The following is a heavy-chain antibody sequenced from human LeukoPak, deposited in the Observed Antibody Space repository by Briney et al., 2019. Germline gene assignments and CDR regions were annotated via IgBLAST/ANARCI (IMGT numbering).Heavy chain of an antibody. V-gene: IGHV3-7*01. Sequence: GGSLRLSCAASGFTFTSSWMSWVRQAPGKGLEWVANIKQDGSEKYYVDSVKGRFAISRDNTKSSLYLQMNSLRVEDTAVYYCARGLKIFDFWGQGTLVTVSS. J-gene: IGHJ5*01. CDR2: IKQDGSEK. CDR3: ARGLKIFDF. CDR1: GFTFTSSW.